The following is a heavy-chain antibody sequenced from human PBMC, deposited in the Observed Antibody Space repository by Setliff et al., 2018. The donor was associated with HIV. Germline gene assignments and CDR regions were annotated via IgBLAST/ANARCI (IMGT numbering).Heavy chain of an antibody. CDR3: ARRRSSGWYHYFEY. Sequence: SETLSLTCTVSGYSISSGYYWGWIRQPPGKGLEWIGSIYHSGSTYYNPSLKSRVTISVDTSKNQFSLKLSSVTAADTAVYYCARRRSSGWYHYFEYWGQGTLVTVSS. CDR2: IYHSGST. J-gene: IGHJ4*02. CDR1: GYSISSGYY. V-gene: IGHV4-38-2*02. D-gene: IGHD6-19*01.